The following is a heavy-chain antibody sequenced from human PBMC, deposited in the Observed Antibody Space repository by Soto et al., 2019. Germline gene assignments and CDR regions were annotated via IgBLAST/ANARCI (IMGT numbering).Heavy chain of an antibody. CDR1: GGSISSGGYY. V-gene: IGHV4-31*03. CDR2: IYYSGST. CDR3: ARDFVQGFDY. J-gene: IGHJ4*02. Sequence: LSLTCTVSGGSISSGGYYWSWIRQHPGKGLEWIGYIYYSGSTYYNPSLKSRVTISVDTSKNQFSLKLSSVTAADTAVYYCARDFVQGFDYWGQGTLVTVSS.